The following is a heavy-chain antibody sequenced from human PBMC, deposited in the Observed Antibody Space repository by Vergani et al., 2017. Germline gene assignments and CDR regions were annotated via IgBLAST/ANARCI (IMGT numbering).Heavy chain of an antibody. J-gene: IGHJ5*02. CDR3: ARDGTYTTGYPYNXFDP. V-gene: IGHV1-3*01. CDR1: GYTFTSYT. CDR2: INAGTGNT. Sequence: QVQLVQSGAEVKKPGASVKVSCKASGYTFTSYTMHWVRQAPGQRLEWMGWINAGTGNTQYSQKFQGRVTITRDTSASTAYMELSSLRSEDTAVYYCARDGTYTTGYPYNXFDPWGQGTLVTVSS. D-gene: IGHD3-9*01.